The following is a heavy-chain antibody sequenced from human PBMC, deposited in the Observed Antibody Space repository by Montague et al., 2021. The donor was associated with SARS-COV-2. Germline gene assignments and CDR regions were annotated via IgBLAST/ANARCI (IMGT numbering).Heavy chain of an antibody. CDR1: GASISDYY. Sequence: SETLSLTCTVSGASISDYYWSWIRQPPGLGLEWIGYIFRSGATNYNPPLKSRVIISLDTSKSQFSLRLSSVTAADTAIYYCAITSRGSRYFYGVDVWGQGTTVTVSS. V-gene: IGHV4-59*01. J-gene: IGHJ6*02. CDR2: IFRSGAT. D-gene: IGHD1-14*01. CDR3: AITSRGSRYFYGVDV.